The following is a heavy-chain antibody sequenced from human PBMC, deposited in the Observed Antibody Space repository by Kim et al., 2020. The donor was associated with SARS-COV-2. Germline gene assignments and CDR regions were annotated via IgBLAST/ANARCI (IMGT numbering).Heavy chain of an antibody. J-gene: IGHJ4*02. Sequence: YADSVKGRFTISRDNAKNSLYLQMNSLRDEDTAVYYCARSGSFKPYYFDYWGQGTLVTVSS. V-gene: IGHV3-48*02. CDR3: ARSGSFKPYYFDY. D-gene: IGHD1-26*01.